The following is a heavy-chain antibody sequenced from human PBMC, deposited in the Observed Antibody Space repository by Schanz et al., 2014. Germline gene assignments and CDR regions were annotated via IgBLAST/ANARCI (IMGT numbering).Heavy chain of an antibody. CDR1: GFAFSSYG. J-gene: IGHJ2*01. Sequence: EVQLLESGGGLVQPGGSLRLSCLASGFAFSSYGMNWLRQAPGRGLEWVSGFDAHDGRAYYADSAKGRFTISRDNSKSTLYVEMNSLRVEDTAVYYCAKDAPYPFDLWGRGTLITVSS. CDR2: FDAHDGRA. CDR3: AKDAPYPFDL. V-gene: IGHV3-23*01.